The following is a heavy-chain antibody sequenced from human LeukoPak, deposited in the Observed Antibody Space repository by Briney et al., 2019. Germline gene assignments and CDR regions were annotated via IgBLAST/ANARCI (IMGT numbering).Heavy chain of an antibody. CDR3: ASTVGYCSSILCYTVDS. CDR1: SGSISSGSYY. J-gene: IGHJ4*02. CDR2: IHSSGST. D-gene: IGHD2-2*02. V-gene: IGHV4-61*02. Sequence: SGTLSLTCTVSSGSISSGSYYWSWIRQPAGKGLEWIGRIHSSGSTNYNPSLKSRVTIAVDTSKNQFSLRLSSVTAADTAMYYCASTVGYCSSILCYTVDSWGQGTLVTVSS.